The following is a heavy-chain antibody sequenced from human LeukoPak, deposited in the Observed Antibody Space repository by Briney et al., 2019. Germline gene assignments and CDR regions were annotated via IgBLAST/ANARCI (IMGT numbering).Heavy chain of an antibody. J-gene: IGHJ3*02. D-gene: IGHD3-22*01. Sequence: SLRLSWAASGFTFSTYAMHWVRQAPGKGLEWVAVISSDGSNRYYADSVKGRFTISRDNSENTLYLQMNSLRTEDMAVYYCARSYYYNSSGFGSFDIWGQGTMVTVSS. CDR2: ISSDGSNR. V-gene: IGHV3-30-3*01. CDR3: ARSYYYNSSGFGSFDI. CDR1: GFTFSTYA.